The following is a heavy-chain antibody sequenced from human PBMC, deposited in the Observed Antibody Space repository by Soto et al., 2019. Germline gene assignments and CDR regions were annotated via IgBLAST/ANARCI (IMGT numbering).Heavy chain of an antibody. CDR1: GDSVSSNSAA. Sequence: PSQTLSLTCAISGDSVSSNSAAWNWIRQSPSRGLEWLVRTYYRSKWYNDYAVSVKSRITINPDTSKNQFSLQLNSVTPEDTAVYYCARGTGYSSSWQFDYWGQGTLVTVSS. J-gene: IGHJ4*02. D-gene: IGHD6-13*01. CDR2: TYYRSKWYN. V-gene: IGHV6-1*01. CDR3: ARGTGYSSSWQFDY.